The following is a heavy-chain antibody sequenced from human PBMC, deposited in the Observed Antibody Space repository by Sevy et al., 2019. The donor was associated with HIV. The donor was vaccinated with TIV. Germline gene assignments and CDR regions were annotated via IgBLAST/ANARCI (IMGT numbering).Heavy chain of an antibody. J-gene: IGHJ4*02. Sequence: GGSLRLSCAASGFTFSSYSMNWVHQAPGKGLEWVSSISSSSSYIYYADSVKGRFTISRDNAKNSLYLQMNSLRAEDTAVYYCARWATYYYDSSGYINDYWGQGTLVTVSS. CDR3: ARWATYYYDSSGYINDY. V-gene: IGHV3-21*01. D-gene: IGHD3-22*01. CDR1: GFTFSSYS. CDR2: ISSSSSYI.